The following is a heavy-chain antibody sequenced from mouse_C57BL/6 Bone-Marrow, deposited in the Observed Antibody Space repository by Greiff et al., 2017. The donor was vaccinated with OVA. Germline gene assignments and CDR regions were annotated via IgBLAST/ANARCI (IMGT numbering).Heavy chain of an antibody. D-gene: IGHD1-1*01. CDR3: ARDTTVVATRMDY. Sequence: EVQLQQSGPVLVKPGASVKMSCKASGYTFTDYYMNWVKQSHGKSLEWIGVINPYNGGTSYNQKFKGKATLTVDKSSSTAYMELNSLTSEDSAVYYCARDTTVVATRMDYWGQGTSVTVSS. V-gene: IGHV1-19*01. J-gene: IGHJ4*01. CDR1: GYTFTDYY. CDR2: INPYNGGT.